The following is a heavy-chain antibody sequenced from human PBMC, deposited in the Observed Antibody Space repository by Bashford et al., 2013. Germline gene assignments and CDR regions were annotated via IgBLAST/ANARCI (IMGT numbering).Heavy chain of an antibody. J-gene: IGHJ5*02. Sequence: RQPPREGTGVDRAMSITVGAPTTTPPSKSRVTISVDTSKNQFSLKMTSVTAADTAVYYCARRVSMGLPEPAAQENWLDPWGQGTLVTVSS. D-gene: IGHD2-2*01. CDR2: SITVGAP. CDR3: ARRVSMGLPEPAAQENWLDP. V-gene: IGHV4-59*01.